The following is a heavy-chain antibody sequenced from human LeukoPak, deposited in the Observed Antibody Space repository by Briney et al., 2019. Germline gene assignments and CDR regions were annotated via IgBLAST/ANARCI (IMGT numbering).Heavy chain of an antibody. CDR1: GFTFSSYG. D-gene: IGHD5-12*01. CDR2: IWYDGSNK. Sequence: GGSLRLSCAASGFTFSSYGMHWVRQAPGKGLKWVAVIWYDGSNKYYADSVKGRFTISRDNSKNTLYLQMNSLRAEDTAVYYCARDGGYSGYDGVLGYFDYWGQGTLVTVSS. CDR3: ARDGGYSGYDGVLGYFDY. V-gene: IGHV3-33*01. J-gene: IGHJ4*02.